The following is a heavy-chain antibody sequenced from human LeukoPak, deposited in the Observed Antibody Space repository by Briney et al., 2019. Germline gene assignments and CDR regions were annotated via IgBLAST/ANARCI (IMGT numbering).Heavy chain of an antibody. V-gene: IGHV3-23*01. CDR1: GFTFSSYA. CDR3: AREGCSSTSCPDIYYMDV. CDR2: ISGSGGST. J-gene: IGHJ6*03. Sequence: GGSLRLSCAASGFTFSSYAMSWVRQAPGKGLEWVSAISGSGGSTYYADSVKGRFTISRDNSKNTLYLQMNSLRAEDTAVYYCAREGCSSTSCPDIYYMDVWGKGTTVTVSS. D-gene: IGHD2-2*01.